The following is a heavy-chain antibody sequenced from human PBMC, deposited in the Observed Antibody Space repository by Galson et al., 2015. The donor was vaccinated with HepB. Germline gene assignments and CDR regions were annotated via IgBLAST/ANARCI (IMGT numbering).Heavy chain of an antibody. V-gene: IGHV4-59*01. CDR2: IYYSGST. Sequence: ETLSLTCTVSGGSISSYYWSWIRQPPGKGLEWIGYIYYSGSTNYNPSLKSRVTISVDTSKNQFSLKLSSVTAADTAVYYCARVEGYCSSTSCFSVDLWGRGTLVTVSS. CDR1: GGSISSYY. J-gene: IGHJ2*01. CDR3: ARVEGYCSSTSCFSVDL. D-gene: IGHD2-2*01.